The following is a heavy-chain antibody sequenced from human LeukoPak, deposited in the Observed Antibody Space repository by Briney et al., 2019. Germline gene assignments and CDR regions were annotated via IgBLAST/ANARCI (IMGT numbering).Heavy chain of an antibody. V-gene: IGHV3-23*01. J-gene: IGHJ3*02. CDR3: AKMLVTYYYDSSGYYALGDAFDI. CDR2: ISGSGGST. Sequence: GGSLRLSCAASGFTFSSYAMSWVRQAPGKGLEWVSAISGSGGSTYYADSVKGRFTISRDNSKNTLYLQMNSLRAEDTAVYYCAKMLVTYYYDSSGYYALGDAFDIWGQGTMVTVSS. D-gene: IGHD3-22*01. CDR1: GFTFSSYA.